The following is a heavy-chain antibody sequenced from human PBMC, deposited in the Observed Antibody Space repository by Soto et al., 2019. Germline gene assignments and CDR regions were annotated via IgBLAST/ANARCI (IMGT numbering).Heavy chain of an antibody. CDR3: ARREIQGPIDY. Sequence: SETPSPTPAVSGYSISRSNLWGWVRQPPGKGLEWIGYIYYSGTTYYNPSLKSRVTMSVDTSKNQFSLKLTSVTAVDTAVYYCARREIQGPIDYWGQGTLVTVSS. CDR1: GYSISRSNL. V-gene: IGHV4-28*01. J-gene: IGHJ4*02. D-gene: IGHD1-26*01. CDR2: IYYSGTT.